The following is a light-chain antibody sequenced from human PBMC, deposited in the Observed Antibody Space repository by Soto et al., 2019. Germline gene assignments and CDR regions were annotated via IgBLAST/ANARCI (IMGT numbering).Light chain of an antibody. CDR3: QQYEYSWK. J-gene: IGKJ1*01. CDR2: QAS. Sequence: DIQMTQSPSTLSASVGDRVTITCRASQNIGRSLAWYQQKPGKAPKVLIYQASSLDSGVPSRFSGSGSGTEFTLTISTLQPDDFATYYCQQYEYSWKFGQGTKVDIK. V-gene: IGKV1-5*03. CDR1: QNIGRS.